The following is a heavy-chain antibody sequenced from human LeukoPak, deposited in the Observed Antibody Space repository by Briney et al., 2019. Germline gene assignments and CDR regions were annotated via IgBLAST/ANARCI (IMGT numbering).Heavy chain of an antibody. V-gene: IGHV3-23*01. D-gene: IGHD4-17*01. J-gene: IGHJ6*03. CDR2: ISGSGYST. Sequence: GGSLRLCCAASGFTFSHYGMSWVRHAPGKGLEWVSAISGSGYSTYYADSVKGRFTISRDNSKNTLYLQMNSLRAEDTAVYYCAKYYGDDPDYYYYMDVWGKGTTVTISS. CDR3: AKYYGDDPDYYYYMDV. CDR1: GFTFSHYG.